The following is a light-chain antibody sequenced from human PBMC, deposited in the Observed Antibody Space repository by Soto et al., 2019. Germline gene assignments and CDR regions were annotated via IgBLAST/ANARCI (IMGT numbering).Light chain of an antibody. V-gene: IGLV2-8*01. CDR3: SSYAGGNNLV. CDR1: SSDVGGYNF. CDR2: EVS. Sequence: QSALTQPPSASGSPGQSVTISCTGTSSDVGGYNFVSWYQQHPGKAPKLMIYEVSKRPSGVPDRFSGSKSGNTASLTVSGLQAEDDAYYYCSSYAGGNNLVFGGGTKLTVL. J-gene: IGLJ2*01.